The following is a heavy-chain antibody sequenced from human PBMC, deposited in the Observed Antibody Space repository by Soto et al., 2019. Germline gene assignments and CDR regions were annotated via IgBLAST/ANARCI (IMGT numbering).Heavy chain of an antibody. D-gene: IGHD5-18*01. CDR3: ARDIRGYSRAFDY. J-gene: IGHJ4*02. CDR2: IYSSGST. Sequence: KPSESLSLTCTVSVDSVSSDSYYWAWILQPPGKGLEWIGHIYSSGSTKYNPSLKGRVTISLDTSSNQFSLELTSVTAADTAIYYCARDIRGYSRAFDYWGQGTLVTV. V-gene: IGHV4-61*01. CDR1: VDSVSSDSYY.